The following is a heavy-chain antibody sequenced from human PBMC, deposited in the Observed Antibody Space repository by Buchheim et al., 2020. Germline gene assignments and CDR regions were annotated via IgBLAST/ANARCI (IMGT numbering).Heavy chain of an antibody. J-gene: IGHJ4*02. CDR2: IKSKTDGGTT. D-gene: IGHD2-2*01. CDR1: GFTFSNSW. V-gene: IGHV3-15*01. Sequence: EVQLVESGGGLVKPGGSLRLSCAASGFTFSNSWMSWVRQAPGKGLEWVGRIKSKTDGGTTDYAAPVKGRFNMSSDDTKNTLYLQKNSLKTENTDVYYCLVPRFDYWGQGTL. CDR3: LVPRFDY.